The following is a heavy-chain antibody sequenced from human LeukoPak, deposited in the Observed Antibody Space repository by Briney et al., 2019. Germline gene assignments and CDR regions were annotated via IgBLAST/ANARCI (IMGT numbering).Heavy chain of an antibody. Sequence: GESLKISCKGSGYSFSGFWIAWVRQRPGKGLEWMGTIYPGDSDIRYSLSFQGQVSMSADKSISTAYLQWSSLKASDTATYYCAKSIVGATGAYRHWGQGTRVTVSS. CDR1: GYSFSGFW. V-gene: IGHV5-51*01. J-gene: IGHJ4*02. CDR2: IYPGDSDI. D-gene: IGHD1-26*01. CDR3: AKSIVGATGAYRH.